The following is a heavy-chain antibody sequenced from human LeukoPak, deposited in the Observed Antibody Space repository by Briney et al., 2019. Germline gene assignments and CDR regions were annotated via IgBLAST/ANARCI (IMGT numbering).Heavy chain of an antibody. J-gene: IGHJ4*02. CDR3: AKGMSYVCSGRDFDQ. Sequence: ASVKVSCKASGGTFSSYAISWVRQAPGQGLEWMGRIIPILGIANYAQKFQGRVTITADKSMSTAYMELSSLRSEDTAVYYCAKGMSYVCSGRDFDQWGQGTLVTVSS. D-gene: IGHD3-22*01. CDR2: IIPILGIA. V-gene: IGHV1-69*04. CDR1: GGTFSSYA.